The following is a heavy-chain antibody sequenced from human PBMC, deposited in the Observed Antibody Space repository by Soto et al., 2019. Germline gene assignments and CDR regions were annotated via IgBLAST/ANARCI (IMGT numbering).Heavy chain of an antibody. CDR3: ATGLLAAAPLNY. V-gene: IGHV1-69*06. CDR1: GVTLNDYA. J-gene: IGHJ4*02. Sequence: QVQLVQSGAEVKKPGSSVKVSCRASGVTLNDYAIIWVRQAPGQGLEWMGGIIPLSASAKLAQKFQGRVTITADKSTRTAYMELTSVRSEDTAVYYCATGLLAAAPLNYWGQGTLVTVSS. CDR2: IIPLSASA. D-gene: IGHD6-13*01.